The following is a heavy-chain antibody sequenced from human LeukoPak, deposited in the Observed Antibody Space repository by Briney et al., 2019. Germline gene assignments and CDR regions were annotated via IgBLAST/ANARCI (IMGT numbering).Heavy chain of an antibody. CDR1: GYRFARYY. D-gene: IGHD4-17*01. Sequence: ASVKVSCRASGYRFARYYMHWVRQAPGQGLEWMGIINPGDGGTTYAQKFEGRLNLTRDMSTSTVYMELSSLRSEDTAMYYTGTFTTVSTGDYWGQGSLVAVSS. V-gene: IGHV1-46*01. CDR2: INPGDGGT. CDR3: GTFTTVSTGDY. J-gene: IGHJ4*02.